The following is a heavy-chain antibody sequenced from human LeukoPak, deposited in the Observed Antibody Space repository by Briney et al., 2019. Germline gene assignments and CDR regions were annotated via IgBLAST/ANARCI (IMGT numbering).Heavy chain of an antibody. Sequence: GASVKVSCKASGYTFTSYDINWVRQAPGQGLEWMGWISAYNGNTNYAQKLQGRVTMTTDTSTSTAYMELRSLRSDDTAVYYCARDIAVAGPNPEYFQHWGQGTLVTVSS. D-gene: IGHD6-19*01. CDR3: ARDIAVAGPNPEYFQH. V-gene: IGHV1-18*01. J-gene: IGHJ1*01. CDR2: ISAYNGNT. CDR1: GYTFTSYD.